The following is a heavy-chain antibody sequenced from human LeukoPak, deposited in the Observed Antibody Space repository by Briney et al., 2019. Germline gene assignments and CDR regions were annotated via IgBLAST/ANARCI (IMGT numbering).Heavy chain of an antibody. J-gene: IGHJ4*02. CDR3: TTDLLYYYDSSGYYHFDY. D-gene: IGHD3-22*01. CDR2: IKSKTDGGTT. V-gene: IGHV3-15*01. Sequence: PGGSLRLSCAASGFTFSNAWMSWVRQAPGKGLERVGRIKSKTDGGTTDYAAPVKGRFTISRDDSKNTLYLQMNSLKTEDTAVYYCTTDLLYYYDSSGYYHFDYWGQGTLVTVSS. CDR1: GFTFSNAW.